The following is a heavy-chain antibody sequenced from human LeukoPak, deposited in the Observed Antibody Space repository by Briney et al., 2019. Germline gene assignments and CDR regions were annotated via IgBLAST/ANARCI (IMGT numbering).Heavy chain of an antibody. CDR2: INTDATTT. D-gene: IGHD2-21*02. Sequence: GGSLRLSCAASGFSFSSYWMHWVRQVPGKGLVWVSRINTDATTTTYADSVKGRLTISRDNAKNTLYLQMNSLRAEDTAVYYCVRDDSYSLRWGQGTLVTVSS. J-gene: IGHJ4*02. CDR1: GFSFSSYW. V-gene: IGHV3-74*01. CDR3: VRDDSYSLR.